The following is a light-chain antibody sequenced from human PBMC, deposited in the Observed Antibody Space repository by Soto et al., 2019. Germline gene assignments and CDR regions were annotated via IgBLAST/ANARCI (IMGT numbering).Light chain of an antibody. CDR2: EGS. CDR1: SSDVGSYNL. CDR3: CSYAGPFRV. J-gene: IGLJ3*02. Sequence: QSVLTQPASVSGSPGQSITISCTGTSSDVGSYNLVSWYQQHPGKAPKLMIYEGSKRPSGVSNRFSGSKSGNTASLTISGLQAEDEADYYCCSYAGPFRVFGGGTKVTVL. V-gene: IGLV2-23*01.